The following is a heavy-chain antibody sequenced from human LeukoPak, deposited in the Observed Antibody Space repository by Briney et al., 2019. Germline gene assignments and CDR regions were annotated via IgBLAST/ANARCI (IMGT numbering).Heavy chain of an antibody. V-gene: IGHV3-15*01. J-gene: IGHJ4*02. CDR3: TTVTDGASDY. Sequence: GGALRLSCAASGVTFINAWMSWVRQAPGKGRGWVGRIKRRSDGGTADCAAPMKGRFTISRDDSRTTLYLQMNSLKIEDTAVYYCTTVTDGASDYWGQGTLVTVSS. CDR2: IKRRSDGGTA. CDR1: GVTFINAW. D-gene: IGHD3-10*01.